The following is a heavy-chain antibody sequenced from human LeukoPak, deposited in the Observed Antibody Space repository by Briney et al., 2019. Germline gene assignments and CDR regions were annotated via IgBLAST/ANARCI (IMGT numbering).Heavy chain of an antibody. J-gene: IGHJ4*02. V-gene: IGHV3-23*01. CDR1: GFTFSNYG. CDR3: ARGYDFWSGYSFDY. CDR2: IHGSSGST. D-gene: IGHD3-3*01. Sequence: GGSLRLSCSASGFTFSNYGMSWVRQAPGKGLEWVSGIHGSSGSTYYADSVKGRSTISRDNSKNTLYLQMNSLRAEETAVYYCARGYDFWSGYSFDYWSQGTLVTVSS.